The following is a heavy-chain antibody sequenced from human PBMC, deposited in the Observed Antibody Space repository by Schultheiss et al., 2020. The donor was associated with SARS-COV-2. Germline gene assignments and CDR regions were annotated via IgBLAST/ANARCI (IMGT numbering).Heavy chain of an antibody. V-gene: IGHV3-30*18. CDR3: AKDVRNYYDSSGYL. D-gene: IGHD3-22*01. Sequence: GESLKISCAASGFTFSSYGMHWVRQAPGKGLEWVAVISYDGSNKYYADSVKGRFTISRDNSKNTLYLQMNSLRAEDTAVYYCAKDVRNYYDSSGYLWGQGTLVTVSS. J-gene: IGHJ4*02. CDR2: ISYDGSNK. CDR1: GFTFSSYG.